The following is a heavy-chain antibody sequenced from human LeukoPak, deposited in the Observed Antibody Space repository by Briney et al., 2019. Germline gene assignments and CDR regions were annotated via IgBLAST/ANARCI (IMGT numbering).Heavy chain of an antibody. D-gene: IGHD3-22*01. CDR1: GFTFSSYA. Sequence: GGSLRLSCAASGFTFSSYAMSWVRQAPGKGLEWVAVISYDGSNKYYADSVKGRFTISRDNSKNTLYLQMNSLRAEDTAVYYCARGSGYDSSGYGDYWGQGTLVTVSS. J-gene: IGHJ4*02. CDR2: ISYDGSNK. CDR3: ARGSGYDSSGYGDY. V-gene: IGHV3-30-3*01.